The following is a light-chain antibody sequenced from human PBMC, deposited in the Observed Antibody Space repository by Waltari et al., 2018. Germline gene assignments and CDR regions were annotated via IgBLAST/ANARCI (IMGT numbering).Light chain of an antibody. V-gene: IGKV3-11*01. J-gene: IGKJ4*01. CDR1: QDVSRY. CDR3: QQRRNWPPLS. CDR2: DTS. Sequence: EVVLTQSPATLSLSPGGRATLSCRASQDVSRYLAWYQQNPGQAPRLLIYDTSNRATGIPARFSGSGSGTDFTLTISSLEPEDSAVYYCQQRRNWPPLSFGGGTKVEIK.